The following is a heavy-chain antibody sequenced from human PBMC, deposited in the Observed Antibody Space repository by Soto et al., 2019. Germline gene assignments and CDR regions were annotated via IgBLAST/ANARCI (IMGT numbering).Heavy chain of an antibody. D-gene: IGHD2-2*01. CDR2: IYPGDSDT. CDR1: GYSFTSYW. Sequence: GESLKISCKGSGYSFTSYWISWVRQMPGKGLEWMGIIYPGDSDTRYSPSFQGQVTISVDKSVTTAYLKWSSLKASDTAMYYCARPGFCSSARCADAFDIWGQGTMVTVSS. J-gene: IGHJ3*02. CDR3: ARPGFCSSARCADAFDI. V-gene: IGHV5-51*01.